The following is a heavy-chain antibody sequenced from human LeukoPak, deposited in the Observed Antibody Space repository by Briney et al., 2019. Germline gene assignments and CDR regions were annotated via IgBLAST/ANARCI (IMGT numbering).Heavy chain of an antibody. Sequence: GGSLRLSCAASRFTFNSYAMSWVRQAPGKGLEWVSVIGGSNGITFYVGSVKGRFAISRDNSKDTLYLQMNSLRAEDTAVYYCARNENSGWGYFDYWGQGTLVTVSS. CDR3: ARNENSGWGYFDY. J-gene: IGHJ4*02. CDR1: RFTFNSYA. CDR2: IGGSNGIT. D-gene: IGHD5-12*01. V-gene: IGHV3-23*01.